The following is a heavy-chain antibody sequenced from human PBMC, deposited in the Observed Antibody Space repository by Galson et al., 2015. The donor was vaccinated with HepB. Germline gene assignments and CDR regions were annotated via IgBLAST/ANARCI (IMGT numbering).Heavy chain of an antibody. Sequence: SVKVSCKASGYTFTSYGISWVRQAPGQGLEWMGWISAYNGNTNYAQKFQGRVTMTTDTSTSTAYMELRSLRSDDTAVYYCARQSQRELLFSPRGAFDIWGQGTMVTVSS. V-gene: IGHV1-18*04. CDR3: ARQSQRELLFSPRGAFDI. CDR2: ISAYNGNT. D-gene: IGHD6-25*01. J-gene: IGHJ3*02. CDR1: GYTFTSYG.